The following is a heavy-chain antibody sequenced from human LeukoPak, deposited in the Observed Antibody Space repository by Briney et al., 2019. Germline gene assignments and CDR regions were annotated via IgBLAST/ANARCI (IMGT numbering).Heavy chain of an antibody. D-gene: IGHD4-17*01. CDR1: GGTFSSYA. J-gene: IGHJ1*01. CDR2: INPSGGST. Sequence: GASVKVSCKASGGTFSSYAISWVRQAPGQGLEWMGVINPSGGSTSYAQKFQGRVTMTRDTSTSTVHMELSSLRSEDTAVYYCARGHGDYEYFQHWGQGTLVTVSS. V-gene: IGHV1-46*01. CDR3: ARGHGDYEYFQH.